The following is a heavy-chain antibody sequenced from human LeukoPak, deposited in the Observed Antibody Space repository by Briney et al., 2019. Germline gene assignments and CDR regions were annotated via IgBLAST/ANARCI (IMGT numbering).Heavy chain of an antibody. V-gene: IGHV1-2*02. CDR3: ARDFAVGATLVVFDY. Sequence: ASVKVSCKASGYTFTGYYMHWVRQAPGQGLEWMGWINPNSGGTNYAQKFQGRVTMTRDTSISTACMELSRLRSGDTAVYYCARDFAVGATLVVFDYWGQGTLVTVSS. CDR1: GYTFTGYY. D-gene: IGHD1-26*01. J-gene: IGHJ4*02. CDR2: INPNSGGT.